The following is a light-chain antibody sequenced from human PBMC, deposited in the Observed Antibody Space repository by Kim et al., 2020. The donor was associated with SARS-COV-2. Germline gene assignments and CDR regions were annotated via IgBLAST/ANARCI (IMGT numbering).Light chain of an antibody. CDR1: SIGSKS. CDR3: QVWDSSSDHRVV. Sequence: PGKTARVSCGGNSIGSKSVHWYQQKSGQAPVLVIYYDSDRHSGIPERFSGSNSGNTATLTISRVEAGDEADYYCQVWDSSSDHRVVFGGGTQLTVL. CDR2: YDS. J-gene: IGLJ2*01. V-gene: IGLV3-21*04.